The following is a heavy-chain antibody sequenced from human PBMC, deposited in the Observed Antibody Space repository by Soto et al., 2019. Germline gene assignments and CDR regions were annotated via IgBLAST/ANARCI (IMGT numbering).Heavy chain of an antibody. D-gene: IGHD3-9*01. CDR2: ITSSGGST. CDR1: GLTFSSYA. CDR3: ANARLTGLGDS. Sequence: EVQLLESGGGLVQPGGSLRLSCAASGLTFSSYAMTWVRQAPGKGLEWVSVITSSGGSTYSADSVKGRFTISRDNSKNPRYLQMNSLRVEDTAIYYWANARLTGLGDSWGQGTLVNVSS. J-gene: IGHJ4*02. V-gene: IGHV3-23*01.